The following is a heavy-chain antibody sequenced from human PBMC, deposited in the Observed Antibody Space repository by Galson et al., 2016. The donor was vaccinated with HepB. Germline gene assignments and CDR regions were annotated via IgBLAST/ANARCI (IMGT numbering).Heavy chain of an antibody. Sequence: SLRLSCAASGFTFSSYAMHWVRQAPGKGLEWVAVISYDGSDEYYADSVKGRFTISRDNAKNSLYLQMNSLRAEDTAVYYCAFNPGPEDVWGQGTTVTVSS. V-gene: IGHV3-30*07. CDR2: ISYDGSDE. CDR1: GFTFSSYA. D-gene: IGHD1-14*01. J-gene: IGHJ6*02. CDR3: AFNPGPEDV.